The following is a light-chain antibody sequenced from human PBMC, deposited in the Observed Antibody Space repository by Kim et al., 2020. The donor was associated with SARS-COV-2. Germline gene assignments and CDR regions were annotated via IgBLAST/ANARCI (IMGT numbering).Light chain of an antibody. V-gene: IGKV1-5*03. CDR2: KAS. CDR1: QSISSW. J-gene: IGKJ2*01. Sequence: DIQMTQSPSTLSASVGDRVTITCRASQSISSWLAWYQQKPGKAPKLLIYKASTLESGVPSRFSGSESGTEFTLTISSLQPDDFATYFCQHYYPYTYTFGQGTKLEI. CDR3: QHYYPYTYT.